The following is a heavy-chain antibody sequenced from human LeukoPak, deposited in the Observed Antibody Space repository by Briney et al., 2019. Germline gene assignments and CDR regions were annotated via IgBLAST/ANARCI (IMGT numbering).Heavy chain of an antibody. CDR2: ISYDGSNK. J-gene: IGHJ4*02. CDR3: AREESLERRGGFDY. V-gene: IGHV3-30*01. Sequence: GGSLRLSCAASGFTFSSYAMHWVRQAPGKGLEWVAVISYDGSNKYYADSVKGRFTISRDNSKNALYLQMNSLRAEDTAVYYCAREESLERRGGFDYWGQGTLVTVSS. D-gene: IGHD3-16*01. CDR1: GFTFSSYA.